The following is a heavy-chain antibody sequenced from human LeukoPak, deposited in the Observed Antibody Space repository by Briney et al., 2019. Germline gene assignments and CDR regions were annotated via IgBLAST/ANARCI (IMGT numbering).Heavy chain of an antibody. CDR1: VFIFINYV. CDR3: AKDGVVTAVPRGAYYNYYVAV. V-gene: IGHV3-33*06. Sequence: PGGSLTLSCAACVFIFINYVMHWVRQAPCKGLEGVAAIWFDGSNTYYADSVKGRFTISRDSSKNTVYLQMNSLTADETAVYYCAKDGVVTAVPRGAYYNYYVAVWGKGTTVSVSS. CDR2: IWFDGSNT. D-gene: IGHD2-21*02. J-gene: IGHJ6*03.